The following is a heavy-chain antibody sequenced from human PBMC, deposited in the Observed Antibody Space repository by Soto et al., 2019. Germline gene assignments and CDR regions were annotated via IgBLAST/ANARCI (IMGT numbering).Heavy chain of an antibody. J-gene: IGHJ3*02. CDR1: GFTFSSYS. D-gene: IGHD2-2*01. CDR3: ARVASCSSTSCYRGAFDI. CDR2: ISSSSSYI. V-gene: IGHV3-21*01. Sequence: GGSLRLSCAASGFTFSSYSMNWVRQAPGKGLEWVSSISSSSSYIYYADSVKGRFTISRDTAKNSLYLQMNSLRAEDTAVYYCARVASCSSTSCYRGAFDIGGQGTMVTVS.